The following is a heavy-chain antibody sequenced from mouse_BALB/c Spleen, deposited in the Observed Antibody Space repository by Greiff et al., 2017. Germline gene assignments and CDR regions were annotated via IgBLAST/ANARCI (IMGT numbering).Heavy chain of an antibody. CDR3: AREGDYAYFDY. CDR2: INSNGGGT. V-gene: IGHV5-6-3*01. D-gene: IGHD2-13*01. CDR1: GFTFSSYG. Sequence: EVQRVESGGGLVQPGGSLKLSCAASGFTFSSYGMSWVRQTPDKRLEWVATINSNGGGTYYPDSVKGGFTISRDNAKNTLYLQMSSLKSEDTAMYYCAREGDYAYFDYWGQGTTLTVSS. J-gene: IGHJ2*01.